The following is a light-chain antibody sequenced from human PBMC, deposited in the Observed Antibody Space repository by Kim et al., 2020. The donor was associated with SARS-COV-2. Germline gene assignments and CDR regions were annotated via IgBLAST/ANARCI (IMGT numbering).Light chain of an antibody. CDR2: TNN. V-gene: IGLV1-44*01. J-gene: IGLJ2*01. Sequence: QSVLTQPPSASGTPGQRVTISCSGSSSNIGSNTVNWYQQLPGAAPKVLIYTNNQRPSGVPDRFSGSKSGTSASLAISGVQSEDEADYYCAAWDGSLSGVVFGGGTKLTVL. CDR1: SSNIGSNT. CDR3: AAWDGSLSGVV.